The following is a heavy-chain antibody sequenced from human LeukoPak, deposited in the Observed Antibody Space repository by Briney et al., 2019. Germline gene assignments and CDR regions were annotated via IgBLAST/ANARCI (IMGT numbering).Heavy chain of an antibody. V-gene: IGHV4-39*01. D-gene: IGHD3-22*01. CDR3: ARQRYYYDRSGYYFDY. CDR1: GGSISSRSYY. J-gene: IGHJ4*02. Sequence: PSETLSLTCTVSGGSISSRSYYWGWIRQPPGKGLEWIGSFYYSGSTYYNPSLKSRVTISADTSKNQFSLKLNSVTAADTAVYYCARQRYYYDRSGYYFDYWGQGTLVTVSS. CDR2: FYYSGST.